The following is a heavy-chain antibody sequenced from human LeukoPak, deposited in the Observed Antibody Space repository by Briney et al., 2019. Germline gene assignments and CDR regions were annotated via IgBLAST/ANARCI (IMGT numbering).Heavy chain of an antibody. J-gene: IGHJ4*02. V-gene: IGHV3-64D*06. CDR3: AREGTVVVAATSGDFDY. CDR2: INSNGGST. Sequence: GGSLRLSCSASGFAFSNYATHWVRQAPGKGLEYVAGINSNGGSTFYADSVKGRFTMSGDNSKNTLYLQMSSLRAEDTAVYYCAREGTVVVAATSGDFDYWGQGTLVTVSS. CDR1: GFAFSNYA. D-gene: IGHD2-15*01.